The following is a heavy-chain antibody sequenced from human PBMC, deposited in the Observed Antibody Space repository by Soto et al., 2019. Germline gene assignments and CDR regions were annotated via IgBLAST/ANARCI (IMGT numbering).Heavy chain of an antibody. J-gene: IGHJ6*03. CDR1: GGSVSSGSYY. CDR3: ATTPRYGYYYYYMDV. V-gene: IGHV4-61*01. D-gene: IGHD2-15*01. CDR2: IYYSGST. Sequence: SETLSLTCTVSGGSVSSGSYYWSWIRQPPGKGLEWIGYIYYSGSTNYNPSLKSRVTISVDTSKNQFSLKLSSVTAADTAVYYCATTPRYGYYYYYMDVWGKGTTVTVSS.